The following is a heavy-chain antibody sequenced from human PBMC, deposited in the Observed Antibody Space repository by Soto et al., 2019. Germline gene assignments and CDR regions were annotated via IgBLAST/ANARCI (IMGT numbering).Heavy chain of an antibody. D-gene: IGHD2-21*02. CDR3: AREDDGGDRGYYGLDV. CDR1: GGSISSDNYH. Sequence: PSETLSLTCTVSGGSISSDNYHWTWIRQSPGKGLEWIGYIYYSGSIFYNPSFKSRVTISVDTSKNQFSLQLSSVTAADTAVYFCAREDDGGDRGYYGLDVWGQGTTVTVSS. J-gene: IGHJ6*02. V-gene: IGHV4-30-4*08. CDR2: IYYSGSI.